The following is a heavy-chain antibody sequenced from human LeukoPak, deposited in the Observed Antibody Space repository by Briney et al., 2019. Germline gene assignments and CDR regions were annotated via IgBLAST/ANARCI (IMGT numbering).Heavy chain of an antibody. CDR2: IYYSGST. Sequence: LQTLSLTCTVSGGSISSGGYYWSWIRQHPGKGLEWIGYIYYSGSTYYNPSLKSRVTISVDTSKNQFSLKLSSVTAADTAVYYCARVRIQLWLPDYWGQGTLVTVSS. D-gene: IGHD5-18*01. V-gene: IGHV4-31*03. J-gene: IGHJ4*02. CDR1: GGSISSGGYY. CDR3: ARVRIQLWLPDY.